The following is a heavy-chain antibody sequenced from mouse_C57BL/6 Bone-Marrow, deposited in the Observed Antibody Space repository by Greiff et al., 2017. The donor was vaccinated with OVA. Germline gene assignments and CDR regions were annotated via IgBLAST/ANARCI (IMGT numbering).Heavy chain of an antibody. D-gene: IGHD3-2*02. CDR3: AREGGSGYGY. CDR2: IYPGSGNT. CDR1: GYSFTSYY. V-gene: IGHV1-66*01. Sequence: VQLQQSGPELVKPGASVKISCKASGYSFTSYYIHWVKQRPGQGLEWIGWIYPGSGNTKYNEKFKGKATLTAYTSSSTAYMQLSSLTSEDSAVYYWAREGGSGYGYWGQGTTLTVSS. J-gene: IGHJ2*01.